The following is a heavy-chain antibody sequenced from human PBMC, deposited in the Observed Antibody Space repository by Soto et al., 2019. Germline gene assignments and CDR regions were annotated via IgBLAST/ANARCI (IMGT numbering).Heavy chain of an antibody. J-gene: IGHJ6*02. V-gene: IGHV1-2*04. D-gene: IGHD2-8*01. CDR1: GYSFTGYH. CDR3: ARGDSTDCSNGACSFFYNHDMDV. Sequence: ASVKVSCKASGYSFTGYHIHWVRQAPGQGLEWLGRINPKSGGTSTAQKFQGWVTMTTDTSISTASMELTRLTSDDTAIYYCARGDSTDCSNGACSFFYNHDMDVWGQGTTVTVSS. CDR2: INPKSGGT.